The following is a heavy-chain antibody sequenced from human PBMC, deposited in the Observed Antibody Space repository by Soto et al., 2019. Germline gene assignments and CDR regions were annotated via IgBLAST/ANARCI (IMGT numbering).Heavy chain of an antibody. D-gene: IGHD3-10*01. CDR1: GDTFSTYT. Sequence: QVHLVQSGAEVKKPGSSVKVSCKASGDTFSTYTINWVRQAPGQRLEWMGRIIPMIGMSNYALKLQGRVTKTADSSTTTVYQNLSSLRSDNTAVDYWAVCYGSGSRAFEFWCQGTLCTVS. CDR2: IIPMIGMS. V-gene: IGHV1-69*02. J-gene: IGHJ4*02. CDR3: AVCYGSGSRAFEF.